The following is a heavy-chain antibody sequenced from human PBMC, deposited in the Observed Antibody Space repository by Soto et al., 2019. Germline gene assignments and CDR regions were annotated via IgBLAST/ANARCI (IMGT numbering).Heavy chain of an antibody. CDR3: VKEEHYYDSSGYYHRIFDY. Sequence: GGSLRLSCSASGFTFSSYAMHWVRQAPGKGLEYVSAISSNGGSTYYADSVKGRFTISRDNSKNTLYLQMSSLRAEDTAVYYCVKEEHYYDSSGYYHRIFDYWGQGTLVTVSS. J-gene: IGHJ4*02. V-gene: IGHV3-64D*08. D-gene: IGHD3-22*01. CDR1: GFTFSSYA. CDR2: ISSNGGST.